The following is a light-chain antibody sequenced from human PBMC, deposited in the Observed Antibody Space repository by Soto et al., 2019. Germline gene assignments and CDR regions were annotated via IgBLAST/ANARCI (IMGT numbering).Light chain of an antibody. CDR1: QSVSSSY. J-gene: IGKJ3*01. CDR2: GAS. V-gene: IGKV3-20*01. CDR3: QQYGSSPT. Sequence: EMVLTQSPGTLSLSPGERATLSCRASQSVSSSYLAWYQQKPGQAHRLLIYGASSRATGIPDRFSGSGSGTDFTLTISRLEPEDFAVYYCQQYGSSPTFGPGTKVDIK.